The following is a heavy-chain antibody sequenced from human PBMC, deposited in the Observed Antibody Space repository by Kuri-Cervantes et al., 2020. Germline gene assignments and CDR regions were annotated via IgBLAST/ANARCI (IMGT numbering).Heavy chain of an antibody. D-gene: IGHD4-17*01. Sequence: SETLSLTCTVSGGSINSRSFCWGWIRQPAGKGLEWIGSHFHSGSTNYNPSLKSRVTISADTSKNQFSLNLRSATAADTAVYYCARCNADYGDFDNWGQRTLVTVSS. CDR2: HFHSGST. CDR1: GGSINSRSFC. J-gene: IGHJ4*02. CDR3: ARCNADYGDFDN. V-gene: IGHV4-39*01.